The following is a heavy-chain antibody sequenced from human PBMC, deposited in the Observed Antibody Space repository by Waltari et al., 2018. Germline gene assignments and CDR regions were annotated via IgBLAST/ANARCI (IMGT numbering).Heavy chain of an antibody. CDR1: GFTFSNYA. CDR2: ISGSGAST. D-gene: IGHD3-3*01. V-gene: IGHV3-23*01. CDR3: AKESIIRATIFGVIIGGYFDY. J-gene: IGHJ4*02. Sequence: EVQLLESGGGLVQPGGSLRLSCAASGFTFSNYAMTWVRQAPGKGLEWVSAISGSGASTYYTDSVKGRFTISRDNSKNTLYLQMNSLRAEDTAVYYCAKESIIRATIFGVIIGGYFDYWGQGTLVTVSS.